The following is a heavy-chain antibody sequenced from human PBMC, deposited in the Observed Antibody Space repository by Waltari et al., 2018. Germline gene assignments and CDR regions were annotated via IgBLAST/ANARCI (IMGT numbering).Heavy chain of an antibody. D-gene: IGHD6-19*01. Sequence: APGKGLEWVAVIWYDGSNKYYADSVKGRFTISRDNSKNTLYLQMNSLRAEDTAVYYCARAPPWLVNYGMDVWGRGTTVTVSS. J-gene: IGHJ6*02. CDR2: IWYDGSNK. CDR3: ARAPPWLVNYGMDV. V-gene: IGHV3-33*01.